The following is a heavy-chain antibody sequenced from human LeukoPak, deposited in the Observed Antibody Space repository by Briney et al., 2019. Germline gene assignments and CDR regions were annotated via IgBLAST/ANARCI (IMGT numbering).Heavy chain of an antibody. Sequence: SETLSLTCAVSGYSISSGYYWGWIRQPPGKGLEWIGSIYHSGSTYYNPSLKSRVTISVDTSKNQFSLKLSSVTAADTAVYYCHGLPMVRGVIQDYWGQGTLVTVSS. CDR1: GYSISSGYY. J-gene: IGHJ4*02. D-gene: IGHD3-10*01. V-gene: IGHV4-38-2*01. CDR2: IYHSGST. CDR3: HGLPMVRGVIQDY.